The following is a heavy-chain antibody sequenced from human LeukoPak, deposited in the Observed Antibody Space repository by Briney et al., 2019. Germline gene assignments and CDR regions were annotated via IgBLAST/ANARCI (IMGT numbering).Heavy chain of an antibody. V-gene: IGHV1-69*05. J-gene: IGHJ4*02. D-gene: IGHD3-3*01. CDR3: ARGEAIFGVVINYFDY. CDR1: GGTFSSYA. CDR2: IIPIFGTA. Sequence: ASVKVSCKASGGTFSSYAISWVRQAPGQGLEWMGGIIPIFGTANYAQKFQGRVTITTDESTSTAYMELSSLRSEDTAVYYCARGEAIFGVVINYFDYWGQGTLVTVSS.